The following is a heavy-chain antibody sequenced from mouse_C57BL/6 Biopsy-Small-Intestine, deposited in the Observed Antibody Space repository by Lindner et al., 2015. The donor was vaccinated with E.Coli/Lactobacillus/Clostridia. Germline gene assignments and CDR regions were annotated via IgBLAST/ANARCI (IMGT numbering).Heavy chain of an antibody. Sequence: VQLQESGAELVRPGASVRLSCKASGYTFTDYEMNWVKQTPVYGLEWIGTIDPETGGSAYNQKFKVKATLTADKSSSTAYMEFRSLTSEDSAVYYCTRRALEGFAYWGQGTLVTVSA. CDR1: GYTFTDYE. V-gene: IGHV1-15*01. J-gene: IGHJ3*01. D-gene: IGHD3-1*01. CDR2: IDPETGGS. CDR3: TRRALEGFAY.